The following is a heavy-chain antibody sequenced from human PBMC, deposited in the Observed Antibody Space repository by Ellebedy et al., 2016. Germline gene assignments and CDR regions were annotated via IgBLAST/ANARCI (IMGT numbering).Heavy chain of an antibody. J-gene: IGHJ4*02. Sequence: GESLKISCTGSGYSFTSYWIGWVRQMPGKGLEWMGIIFPGDSDTRYSPSFQGQVTISADKSISTAYLQWSSLKASDTAMYYCARLGDDFWSGYYTLDYWGQGTLVTVSS. CDR1: GYSFTSYW. V-gene: IGHV5-51*01. CDR2: IFPGDSDT. D-gene: IGHD3-3*01. CDR3: ARLGDDFWSGYYTLDY.